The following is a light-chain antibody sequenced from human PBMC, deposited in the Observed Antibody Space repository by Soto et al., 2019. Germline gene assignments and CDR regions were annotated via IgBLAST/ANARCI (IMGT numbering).Light chain of an antibody. Sequence: QSVLTQPASVSGSPGQSITISCTGTSSDVGRYNIVSWYQQHPGKAPKLMIYENRQRPSGVSDRFSGSKSGNTASLTSCGLQAEDAAYYYCCSYPGLSTYVFGTGTKLTVL. V-gene: IGLV2-23*01. CDR2: ENR. CDR1: SSDVGRYNI. J-gene: IGLJ1*01. CDR3: CSYPGLSTYV.